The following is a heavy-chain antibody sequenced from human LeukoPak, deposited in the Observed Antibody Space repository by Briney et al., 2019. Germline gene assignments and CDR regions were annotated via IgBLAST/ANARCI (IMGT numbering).Heavy chain of an antibody. Sequence: VGSLRLSCAAAGFTFSSYAMSWVRQAPGKGLEWVSAISGSGGSTYYADSVKGRFTISRDNSKNTLYLQMNSLRAEDTAVYYCAKARGKRTNWFDPWGQGTLVTVSS. V-gene: IGHV3-23*01. CDR3: AKARGKRTNWFDP. J-gene: IGHJ5*02. D-gene: IGHD3/OR15-3a*01. CDR2: ISGSGGST. CDR1: GFTFSSYA.